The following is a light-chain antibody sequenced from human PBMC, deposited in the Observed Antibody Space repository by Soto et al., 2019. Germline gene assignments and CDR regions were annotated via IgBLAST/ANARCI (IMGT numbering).Light chain of an antibody. V-gene: IGKV1-6*01. CDR1: QGIRND. J-gene: IGKJ1*01. CDR3: LQDYNYPRT. Sequence: AIPRTQSPSSLSASVGDRVTITCRASQGIRNDLGWYQQKPGRAPKLLIYAASTLQSGVPSRFSGSGSGTDFTLTISSLQPENFATYYCLQDYNYPRTFGQGTRVEIK. CDR2: AAS.